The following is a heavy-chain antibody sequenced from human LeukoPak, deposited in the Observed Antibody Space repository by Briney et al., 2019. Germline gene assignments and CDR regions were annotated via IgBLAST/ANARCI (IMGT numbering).Heavy chain of an antibody. CDR1: GYTFTGYY. CDR3: ARDREATFPISRE. D-gene: IGHD5-12*01. CDR2: INPNSGGT. V-gene: IGHV1-2*06. Sequence: ASVMVSCKASGYTFTGYYMHWVRQAPGQGLEWMGRINPNSGGTNYAQKFQGRVTMTRDTSTSTVYMELSSLRSEDTAVYYCARDREATFPISREWGQGTLVTVSS. J-gene: IGHJ4*02.